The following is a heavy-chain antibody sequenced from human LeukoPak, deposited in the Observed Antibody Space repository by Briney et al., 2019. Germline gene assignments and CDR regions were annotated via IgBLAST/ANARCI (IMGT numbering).Heavy chain of an antibody. D-gene: IGHD1-26*01. V-gene: IGHV3-21*06. CDR1: GFTFDDYA. J-gene: IGHJ4*02. Sequence: PGRSLRLSCAASGFTFDDYAMHWVRQAPGKGLEWVSSISSSSSYIYYADSVQGRFTISRDNAKNSLYLQMDSLRVEDTAVYYCARALWELRSSAYFDYWGQGTLVTVSS. CDR3: ARALWELRSSAYFDY. CDR2: ISSSSSYI.